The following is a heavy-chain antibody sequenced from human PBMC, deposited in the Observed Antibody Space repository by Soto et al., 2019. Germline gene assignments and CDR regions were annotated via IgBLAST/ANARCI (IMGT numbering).Heavy chain of an antibody. CDR3: VGLAYGNLLGDY. CDR1: SGSMKTSRYY. CDR2: VYYSGSI. D-gene: IGHD3-10*01. J-gene: IGHJ4*02. Sequence: PSETLSLTCTVSSGSMKTSRYYWGWIRQPPGKGLEWIASVYYSGSIDYNPSLKSRVSISVDTSKSQFSLKLSSVTAADTSVYYCVGLAYGNLLGDYWGPGTLVTVSS. V-gene: IGHV4-39*01.